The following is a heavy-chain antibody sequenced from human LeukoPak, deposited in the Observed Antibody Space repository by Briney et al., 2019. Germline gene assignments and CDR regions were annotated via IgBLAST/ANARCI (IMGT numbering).Heavy chain of an antibody. Sequence: SETLSLTCTVSGGSISSGDYYWSWIRQHPGKGLEWIGYIYYSGSTYYNPSLKSRVTLSVDTSKNQFSLKLSSVTAADTAVYYCARDHTTSSNWFDPWGQGTLVTVSS. D-gene: IGHD2-2*01. V-gene: IGHV4-31*03. J-gene: IGHJ5*02. CDR2: IYYSGST. CDR1: GGSISSGDYY. CDR3: ARDHTTSSNWFDP.